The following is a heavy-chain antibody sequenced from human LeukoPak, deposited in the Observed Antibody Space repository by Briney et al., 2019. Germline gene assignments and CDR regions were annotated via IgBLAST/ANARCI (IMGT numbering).Heavy chain of an antibody. V-gene: IGHV3-74*01. Sequence: GGSLRLSCATSGFTFTTFWMHWVRPAPGKGLVWVSRINHDGSSTNYADSVKGRFTISRDNAKNTVYLQMNSLRAEDTAVYYCVRDWGYDSSGYWQKYFDTWGQGTLVTVSS. D-gene: IGHD3-22*01. J-gene: IGHJ4*02. CDR3: VRDWGYDSSGYWQKYFDT. CDR2: INHDGSST. CDR1: GFTFTTFW.